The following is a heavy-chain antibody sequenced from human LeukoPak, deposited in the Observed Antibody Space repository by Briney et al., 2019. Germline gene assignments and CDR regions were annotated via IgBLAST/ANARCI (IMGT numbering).Heavy chain of an antibody. CDR3: ANQACSRFDY. D-gene: IGHD2-2*01. CDR1: GFAFSSNW. J-gene: IGHJ4*02. Sequence: GGSLRLSCAASGFAFSSNWMSWVRQAPGRGLELVANISPDGSGKYCMDSVKGRCAISRDNARSSLDLQLNSLRVEDTAVYFCANQACSRFDYWGQGTLVTVSS. V-gene: IGHV3-7*01. CDR2: ISPDGSGK.